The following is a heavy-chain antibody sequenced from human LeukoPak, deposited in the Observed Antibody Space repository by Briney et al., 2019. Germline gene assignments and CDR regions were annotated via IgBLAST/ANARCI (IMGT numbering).Heavy chain of an antibody. CDR2: IKQDGSEK. CDR3: AKLRVGAIDY. V-gene: IGHV3-7*01. CDR1: GFTFSSYW. Sequence: GGSLRLSCAASGFTFSSYWMSWVRQAPGKGLEWVANIKQDGSEKYYVDSVKGRFTISRDNAKNSLYPQMNSLRAEDTAVFYCAKLRVGAIDYWGQGTLVTVSS. D-gene: IGHD1-26*01. J-gene: IGHJ4*02.